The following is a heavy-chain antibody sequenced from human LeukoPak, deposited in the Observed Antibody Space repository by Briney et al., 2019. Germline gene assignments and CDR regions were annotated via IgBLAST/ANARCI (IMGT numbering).Heavy chain of an antibody. D-gene: IGHD5-24*01. Sequence: XLSLTCTXXXGXXXXXGYXXXWIRXXPXXGXXWIGYIYYSGSTYYNPSLKSRVTISVDTSKNQFSLKLSSVTAADTAVYYCARDSSRDGYNPWGQGTLVTVSS. CDR1: XGXXXXXGYX. J-gene: IGHJ5*02. V-gene: IGHV4-31*03. CDR2: IYYSGST. CDR3: ARDSSRDGYNP.